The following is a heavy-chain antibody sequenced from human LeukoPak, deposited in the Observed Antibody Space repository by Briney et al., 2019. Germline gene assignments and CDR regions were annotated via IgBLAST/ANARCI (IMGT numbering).Heavy chain of an antibody. V-gene: IGHV4-59*01. Sequence: SETLSLTCTVSGGSISSYYWSWIRQPPGKGLEWIGYIYYSGSTNYNPSLKSRVTISVDTSKNQFSLKLSSVTAADTAVYYCATATAAGTNAFDIWGQGTMVTVSS. J-gene: IGHJ3*02. D-gene: IGHD6-13*01. CDR2: IYYSGST. CDR1: GGSISSYY. CDR3: ATATAAGTNAFDI.